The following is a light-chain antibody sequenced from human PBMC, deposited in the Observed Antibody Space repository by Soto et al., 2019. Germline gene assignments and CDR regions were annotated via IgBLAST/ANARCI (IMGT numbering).Light chain of an antibody. Sequence: QSVLTQPPSVSGAPGQRVTISCTGSSSNIGAGFDVHWYQQLPGTAPKLLIYGNSHRPSGVPDRFSGSKSGTSASLAITGLQDEDEADYYCQSYDSSLIWVFGGGTKLTVL. CDR1: SSNIGAGFD. CDR3: QSYDSSLIWV. V-gene: IGLV1-40*01. CDR2: GNS. J-gene: IGLJ3*02.